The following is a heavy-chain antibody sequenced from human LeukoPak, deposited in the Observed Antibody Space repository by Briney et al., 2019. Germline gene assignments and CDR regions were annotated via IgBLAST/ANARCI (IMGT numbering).Heavy chain of an antibody. CDR2: ISGSGGST. CDR3: AKYITMVRGVINSYDY. V-gene: IGHV3-23*01. Sequence: AGGSLRLSCAASGFTFSSYGMSWVRQAPGKGLEWVSAISGSGGSTYYADSVKGRFTISRDNSKNTLYLQMNSLRAEDTAVYYCAKYITMVRGVINSYDYWGQGTLVTVSS. CDR1: GFTFSSYG. D-gene: IGHD3-10*01. J-gene: IGHJ4*02.